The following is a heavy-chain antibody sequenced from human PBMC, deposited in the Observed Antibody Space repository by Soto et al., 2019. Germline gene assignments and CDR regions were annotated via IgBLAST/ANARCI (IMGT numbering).Heavy chain of an antibody. CDR2: ISWNSGSL. Sequence: GGYLRLSCAASGFTFADYAMHWVRQAPGKGLEWVSGISWNSGSLGYVDSVKGRFTISRDNAKNSLYLQMNGLRVEDTAFYYYAYDFLFSGAPQGFDFWCQATLVTVFS. J-gene: IGHJ4*02. CDR3: AYDFLFSGAPQGFDF. D-gene: IGHD2-21*01. V-gene: IGHV3-9*01. CDR1: GFTFADYA.